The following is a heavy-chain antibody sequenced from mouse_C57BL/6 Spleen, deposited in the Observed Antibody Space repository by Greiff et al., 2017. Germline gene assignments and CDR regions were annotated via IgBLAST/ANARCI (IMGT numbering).Heavy chain of an antibody. CDR1: GYTFTDYE. CDR2: IDPETGGT. CDR3: TRWGNWSYFDY. Sequence: QVHVKQSGAELVRPGASVTLSCKASGYTFTDYEMHWVKQTPVHGLEWIGAIDPETGGTAYNQKFKGKAILTADKSSSTAYMELRSLTSEDSAVYYCTRWGNWSYFDYWGQGTTLTVSS. D-gene: IGHD4-1*01. J-gene: IGHJ2*01. V-gene: IGHV1-15*01.